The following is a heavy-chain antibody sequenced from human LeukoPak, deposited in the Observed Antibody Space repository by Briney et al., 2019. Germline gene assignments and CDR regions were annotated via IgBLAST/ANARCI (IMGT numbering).Heavy chain of an antibody. CDR2: IIGSGGNT. V-gene: IGHV3-23*01. CDR3: ASHDRSGYYLYRYSTN. CDR1: GFTFSSYG. Sequence: GGSLRLSCAASGFTFSSYGISWVRQAPGKGLEWVSSIIGSGGNTYYPDSVKGRFTISRYNSKNTVFLQMNRLRDEDTAVYYCASHDRSGYYLYRYSTNWGQGTLVTVSS. D-gene: IGHD3-22*01. J-gene: IGHJ4*02.